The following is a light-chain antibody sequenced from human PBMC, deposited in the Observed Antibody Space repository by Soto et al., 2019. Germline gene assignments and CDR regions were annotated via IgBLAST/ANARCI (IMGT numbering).Light chain of an antibody. Sequence: EVVMTQSPATLSVSPGERVTLSCRASQSISSDLAWYQQKPGQAPRLLIYGASTRVTDIPARFSGSGSGTEFTLTISSLQSEDFAVYYCQQYNNWPPWTFGQGPNVEIK. CDR3: QQYNNWPPWT. V-gene: IGKV3-15*01. J-gene: IGKJ1*01. CDR1: QSISSD. CDR2: GAS.